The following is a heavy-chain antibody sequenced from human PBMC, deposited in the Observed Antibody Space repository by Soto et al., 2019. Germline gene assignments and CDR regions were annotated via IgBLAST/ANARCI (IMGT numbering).Heavy chain of an antibody. V-gene: IGHV1-18*01. CDR3: ARDWRGGGYSGYDFAHFDY. CDR1: GYTFTSYG. Sequence: ASVKVSCKASGYTFTSYGISWVRQAPGQGLEWMGWISAYNGNTNYAQKLQGRVTMTTDTSTSTAYMELRSLRSDDTAAYDCARDWRGGGYSGYDFAHFDYWGQGTLVTVSS. J-gene: IGHJ4*02. CDR2: ISAYNGNT. D-gene: IGHD5-12*01.